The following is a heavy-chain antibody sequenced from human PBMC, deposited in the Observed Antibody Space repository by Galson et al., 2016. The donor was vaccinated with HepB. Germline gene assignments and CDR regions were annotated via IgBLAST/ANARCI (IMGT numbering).Heavy chain of an antibody. CDR1: GFTFGSYW. CDR3: ARSTRGYHD. V-gene: IGHV3-7*02. Sequence: SLRLSCAASGFTFGSYWMSWVRQAPGKGLELAANINQDGSEKSYVDSAKGRFTISRDSAKKTLYLQMNSLRAEDTAVYYCARSTRGYHDWGQGTLVTVSS. D-gene: IGHD3-22*01. CDR2: INQDGSEK. J-gene: IGHJ4*02.